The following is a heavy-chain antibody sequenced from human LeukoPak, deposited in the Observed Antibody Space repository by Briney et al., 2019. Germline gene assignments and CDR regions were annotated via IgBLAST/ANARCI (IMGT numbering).Heavy chain of an antibody. CDR1: GGSISSYY. D-gene: IGHD6-19*01. V-gene: IGHV4-59*01. J-gene: IGHJ5*02. CDR2: IYSGST. CDR3: ARDRRQWLRGPFDP. Sequence: PSETLSLTCTGPGGSISSYYWNWIRQPPGKGLEWIGYIYSGSTNYNPSLKSRVTISVDTSKNQFSLELRSVTAADTAVYYCARDRRQWLRGPFDPWGQGTLVTVSS.